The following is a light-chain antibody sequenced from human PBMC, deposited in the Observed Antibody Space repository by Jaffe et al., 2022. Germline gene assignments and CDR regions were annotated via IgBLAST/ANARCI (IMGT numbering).Light chain of an antibody. V-gene: IGLV1-40*01. CDR3: QSYDSSLRTYV. Sequence: QSVLTQPPSVSGAPGQRVTVSCAGSSSNTGAGYDVHWYQQIPGRAPKLVISRNVNRPSGVPDRFSGSRSGTSASLAISGLQAEDEADYYCQSYDSSLRTYVFGTGTRVTVL. CDR2: RNV. CDR1: SSNTGAGYD. J-gene: IGLJ1*01.